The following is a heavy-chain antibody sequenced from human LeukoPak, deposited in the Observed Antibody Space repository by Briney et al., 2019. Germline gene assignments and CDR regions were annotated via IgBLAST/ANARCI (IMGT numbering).Heavy chain of an antibody. CDR1: GFTFSSYA. CDR2: FSGSGGST. J-gene: IGHJ6*03. CDR3: ARGGSGSWGNYEAGLDYYYYMDV. D-gene: IGHD3-10*01. V-gene: IGHV3-23*01. Sequence: PGGSLRLSCAVSGFTFSSYAMSLVRQAAGTGLEWGSAFSGSGGSTYYADSVNGRFTISRDNSKNTLYLQMNSLRAEDTAVYYCARGGSGSWGNYEAGLDYYYYMDVWGKGTTVTVSS.